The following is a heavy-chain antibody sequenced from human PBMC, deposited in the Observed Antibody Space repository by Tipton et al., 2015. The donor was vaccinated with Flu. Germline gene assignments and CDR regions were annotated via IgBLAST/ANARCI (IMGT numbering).Heavy chain of an antibody. D-gene: IGHD5-18*01. J-gene: IGHJ4*02. CDR1: GGSLSSFY. CDR2: IYTSGIT. Sequence: TLSLTCTVSGGSLSSFYWTWIRQPAGKGLEWIGRIYTSGITKYNPSLKSRVTMSVDTSKNQFSLSLSSVTAADTAVYYCARGRGYSYGYYPSWGQGTLVTVSS. V-gene: IGHV4-4*07. CDR3: ARGRGYSYGYYPS.